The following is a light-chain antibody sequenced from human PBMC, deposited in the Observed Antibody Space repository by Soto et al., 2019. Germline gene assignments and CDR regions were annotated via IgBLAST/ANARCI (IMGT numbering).Light chain of an antibody. CDR3: QQYNNWPTWT. V-gene: IGKV3-15*01. Sequence: EIGMTKSPATLSVSAGERATLSCRASQTVSSNLAWYQQKPGQAPRLLIYGASTRATGIPARFSGSGSGTEFTLTISSLQSEDFAVYYCQQYNNWPTWTFGQGTKVDNK. J-gene: IGKJ1*01. CDR1: QTVSSN. CDR2: GAS.